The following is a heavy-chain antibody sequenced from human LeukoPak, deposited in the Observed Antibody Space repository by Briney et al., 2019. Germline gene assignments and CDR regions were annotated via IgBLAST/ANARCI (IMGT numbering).Heavy chain of an antibody. J-gene: IGHJ4*02. D-gene: IGHD3-9*01. CDR3: AKGRLVSGGQLFFDS. CDR1: GFTFDDYT. Sequence: PGGSLRLSCAASGFTFDDYTMHWVRQVPGKGLEWVSLISWDGDNTYYADSVKGRFTISRDNSKDSLFLQMNGLRTEDTAFYYCAKGRLVSGGQLFFDSWGQGTLVTVSS. CDR2: ISWDGDNT. V-gene: IGHV3-43*01.